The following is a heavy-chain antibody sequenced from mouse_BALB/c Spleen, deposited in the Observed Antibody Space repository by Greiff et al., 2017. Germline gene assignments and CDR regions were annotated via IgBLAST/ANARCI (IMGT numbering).Heavy chain of an antibody. J-gene: IGHJ4*01. CDR3: NAFSTTANYAMDY. D-gene: IGHD1-2*01. Sequence: EVQLQQSGAELVRPGASVKLSCTASGFNIKDYYMHWVKQRPEQGLEWIGCIDPENGDTEYAPKFQGKATMTVDTSSNTAYLQLSSLTSEDTAVYYCNAFSTTANYAMDYWGQGTSVTVSS. V-gene: IGHV14-4*02. CDR2: IDPENGDT. CDR1: GFNIKDYY.